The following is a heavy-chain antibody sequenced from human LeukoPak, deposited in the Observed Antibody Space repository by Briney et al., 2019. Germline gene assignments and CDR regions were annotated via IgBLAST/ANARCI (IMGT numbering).Heavy chain of an antibody. J-gene: IGHJ4*02. D-gene: IGHD3-10*01. Sequence: GASVKVSCKTSGYTFTGYYMHWVRQAPGQGLEWMGWINPNSGATNYVQEFQGRVTMIRDTSITTAYMELSRLRSDDTAVYYCAREGREFGPHKLAGFDYWGQGTLVTVSS. CDR1: GYTFTGYY. CDR2: INPNSGAT. CDR3: AREGREFGPHKLAGFDY. V-gene: IGHV1-2*02.